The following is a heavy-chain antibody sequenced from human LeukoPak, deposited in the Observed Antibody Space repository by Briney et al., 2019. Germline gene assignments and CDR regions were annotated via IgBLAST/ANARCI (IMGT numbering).Heavy chain of an antibody. CDR3: ASGGISGWYY. V-gene: IGHV3-48*03. Sequence: PGGSLRLSCAASGFTFSTYEMNWVRQVPGKGLEWVSYISFSGSPIYYADSLRGRFTISRDNAKNSLYLQMNSLRVEDTAVYYCASGGISGWYYWGQGTLVTVSS. CDR1: GFTFSTYE. CDR2: ISFSGSPI. D-gene: IGHD6-19*01. J-gene: IGHJ4*02.